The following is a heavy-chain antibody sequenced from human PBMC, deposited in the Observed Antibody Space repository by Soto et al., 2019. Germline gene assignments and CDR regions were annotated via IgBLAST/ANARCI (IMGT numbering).Heavy chain of an antibody. D-gene: IGHD6-13*01. J-gene: IGHJ6*03. CDR1: GYTFTSYD. CDR3: AVYKAAAALYYYYYMDV. CDR2: MNPNSGNT. Sequence: QVPLVQSGAEVKKPGASVKVSCKASGYTFTSYDINWVRQATGQGLEWMGWMNPNSGNTGYAQKFQGRVTMTRNTSISTAYMELSSLRSEDTAVYYCAVYKAAAALYYYYYMDVWGKGTTVTVSS. V-gene: IGHV1-8*01.